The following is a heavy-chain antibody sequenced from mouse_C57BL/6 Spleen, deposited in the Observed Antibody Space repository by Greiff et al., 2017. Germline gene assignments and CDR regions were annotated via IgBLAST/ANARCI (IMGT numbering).Heavy chain of an antibody. CDR3: ARSYYSNYPYWYCDV. CDR1: EYEFPSHD. D-gene: IGHD2-5*01. CDR2: INSDGGST. V-gene: IGHV5-2*01. Sequence: DVKLVESGGGLVQPGESLKLSCESNEYEFPSHDMSWVRKTPEKRLELVAAINSDGGSTYYPDTMERRFIISRDNTKKTLYLQMSSLRSEDTALYYCARSYYSNYPYWYCDVWGTGTTVTVSS. J-gene: IGHJ1*03.